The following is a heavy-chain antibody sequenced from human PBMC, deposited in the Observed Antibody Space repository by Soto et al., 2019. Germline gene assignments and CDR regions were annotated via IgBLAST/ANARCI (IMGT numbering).Heavy chain of an antibody. CDR2: ISYDRSNK. J-gene: IGHJ4*02. CDR1: GFTFSSYA. D-gene: IGHD3-22*01. CDR3: ARVATYYDSSGYPFDY. V-gene: IGHV3-30-3*01. Sequence: QVQLVESGGGVVQPGRSLRLSCAASGFTFSSYAMHWVRQAPGKGLEWVAVISYDRSNKYYADSVKGRFTISRDNSKNTLNLKMNSLRAEDTAVYYCARVATYYDSSGYPFDYGGQGNLVTVSS.